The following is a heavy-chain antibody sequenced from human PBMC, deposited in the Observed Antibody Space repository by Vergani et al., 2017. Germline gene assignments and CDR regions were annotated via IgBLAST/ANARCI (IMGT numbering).Heavy chain of an antibody. V-gene: IGHV3-72*01. CDR1: GFTLSDHV. CDR2: SRNKARSYTT. J-gene: IGHJ4*02. D-gene: IGHD3-9*01. Sequence: EVQLVESGGGLVQPGGSLRLSCAASGFTLSDHVMDWVRQGPGKGLEWVGRSRNKARSYTTEYSASVKGRFTISRDDSRNSLYLQMNSLRAEDTAVYYCAGLLTGYQYYFDYWGQGTLVTVSS. CDR3: AGLLTGYQYYFDY.